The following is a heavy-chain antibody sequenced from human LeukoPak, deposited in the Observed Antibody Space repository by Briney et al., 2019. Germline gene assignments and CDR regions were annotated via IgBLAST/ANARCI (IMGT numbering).Heavy chain of an antibody. CDR2: ISAYNGNT. D-gene: IGHD3-10*01. CDR1: GYTFTSYG. CDR3: ARDRLTYYSGSGSDY. J-gene: IGHJ4*02. Sequence: ASVKVSCKASGYTFTSYGINWVRQAPGQGLEWMGWISAYNGNTDYAQKLQGRVTMTTDTSTNTAYMELRSLRSDDTAVYLCARDRLTYYSGSGSDYWGQGTLVTVSS. V-gene: IGHV1-18*01.